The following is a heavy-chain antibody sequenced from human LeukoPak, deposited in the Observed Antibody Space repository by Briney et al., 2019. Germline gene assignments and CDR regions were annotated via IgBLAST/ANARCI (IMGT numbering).Heavy chain of an antibody. J-gene: IGHJ4*02. V-gene: IGHV4-39*07. CDR3: ARDQFRSSFDY. Sequence: SETLSLTCTVSGGSISSSSHYWGWIRQPPGKGLEWIGSMYYRGSTYHNPSLKSRVTIDTSKNQFSLKLSSVTAADTAVYYCARDQFRSSFDYWGQGTLVTVSS. CDR1: GGSISSSSHY. CDR2: MYYRGST.